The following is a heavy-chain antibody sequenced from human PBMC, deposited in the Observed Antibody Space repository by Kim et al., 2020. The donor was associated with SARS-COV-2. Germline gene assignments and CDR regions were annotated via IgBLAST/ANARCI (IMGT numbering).Heavy chain of an antibody. J-gene: IGHJ4*02. CDR2: IYYSGST. D-gene: IGHD3-22*01. Sequence: SETLSLTCTVSGGSISSYYWSWIRQPPGKGLEWIGYIYYSGSTNYNPSLKSRVTISVDTSKNQFSLKLSSVTAADTAVYYCARDKKDYYDSSGLDYWGQGTLVTVSS. CDR3: ARDKKDYYDSSGLDY. V-gene: IGHV4-59*13. CDR1: GGSISSYY.